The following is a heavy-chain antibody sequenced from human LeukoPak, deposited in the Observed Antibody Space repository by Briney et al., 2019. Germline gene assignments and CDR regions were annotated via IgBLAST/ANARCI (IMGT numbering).Heavy chain of an antibody. V-gene: IGHV3-48*03. CDR2: ISSSGSTI. D-gene: IGHD3-22*01. Sequence: PGGSLRLSCAASGFTFSSYEMNWVRQAPGKGLEWVSYISSSGSTIYYADSVKGRFTISRDNAKNSLCLQMNSLRAEDTAVYYCARDTHDSSGYLGYWGQGTLVTVSS. J-gene: IGHJ4*02. CDR1: GFTFSSYE. CDR3: ARDTHDSSGYLGY.